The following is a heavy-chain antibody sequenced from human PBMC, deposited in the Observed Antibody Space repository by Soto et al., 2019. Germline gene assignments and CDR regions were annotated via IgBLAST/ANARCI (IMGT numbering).Heavy chain of an antibody. CDR2: IIPIFGTA. CDR3: ARATGQDCTNGVCFREDY. Sequence: QVQLVQSGAEVNKPGSSVKVACKASVGTFSSYAISWVRQAPGQEPEWMGGIIPIFGTANYAQKCQGRVKITANEPPSTAYMELSSLRAGDTAVYYCARATGQDCTNGVCFREDYWGQGTLVTVSS. V-gene: IGHV1-69*01. J-gene: IGHJ4*02. D-gene: IGHD2-8*01. CDR1: VGTFSSYA.